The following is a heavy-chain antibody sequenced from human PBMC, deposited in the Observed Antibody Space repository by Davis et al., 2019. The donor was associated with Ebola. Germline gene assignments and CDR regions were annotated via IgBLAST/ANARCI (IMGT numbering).Heavy chain of an antibody. J-gene: IGHJ3*02. CDR1: GASLTGSY. Sequence: MPSETLSLTCAVYGASLTGSYWTWIRQPPGKGLEWIGEISRSGITSYNQSLKSRVTIMPGTSKTKFSLKLTSVTAADTAVYYRARGPPGDYCRDTTCYTGAFDIWGQGAMVTVSS. CDR2: ISRSGIT. V-gene: IGHV4-34*01. D-gene: IGHD2-2*02. CDR3: ARGPPGDYCRDTTCYTGAFDI.